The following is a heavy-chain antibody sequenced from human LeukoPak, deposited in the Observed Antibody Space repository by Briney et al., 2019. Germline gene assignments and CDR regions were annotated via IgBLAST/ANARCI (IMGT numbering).Heavy chain of an antibody. CDR3: ARDSFSGSSLDY. CDR1: GFTFDEYG. J-gene: IGHJ4*02. D-gene: IGHD1-26*01. V-gene: IGHV3-20*04. Sequence: PGGSLRLSCAASGFTFDEYGMSWVRQAPGKGLEWVSSINWDGGSTAYADSVQGQFTISRDNAKNSLHLQMKSLRAEDTALYYCARDSFSGSSLDYWGQGTLVTVSS. CDR2: INWDGGST.